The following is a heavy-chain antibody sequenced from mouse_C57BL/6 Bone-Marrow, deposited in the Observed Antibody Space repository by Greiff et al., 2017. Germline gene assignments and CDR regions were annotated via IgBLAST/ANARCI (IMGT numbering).Heavy chain of an antibody. V-gene: IGHV1-76*01. CDR1: GYTFTDYY. J-gene: IGHJ4*01. CDR3: AREGEVVAYYYAMDY. CDR2: IYPGSGNT. D-gene: IGHD1-1*01. Sequence: VKLMESGAELVRPGASVKLSCKASGYTFTDYYINWVKQRPGQGLEWIARIYPGSGNTYYNEKFKGKATLTAEKSSSTAYMQLSSLTSEDSAVYFCAREGEVVAYYYAMDYWGQGTSVTVSS.